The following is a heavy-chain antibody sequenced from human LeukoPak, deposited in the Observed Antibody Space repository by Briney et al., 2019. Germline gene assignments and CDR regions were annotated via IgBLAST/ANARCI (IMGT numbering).Heavy chain of an antibody. Sequence: SQTLSLTCTVSGGSISNYYWNWIRQPPGKGLEWIGYIYYTGSTYYNPSLKSRVTISVDTSKNQFSLKLSSVTAADTAVYYCARTSSSGLVGGYYFDYWGQGTLVTVSS. D-gene: IGHD6-19*01. CDR3: ARTSSSGLVGGYYFDY. CDR1: GGSISNYY. J-gene: IGHJ4*02. V-gene: IGHV4-59*08. CDR2: IYYTGST.